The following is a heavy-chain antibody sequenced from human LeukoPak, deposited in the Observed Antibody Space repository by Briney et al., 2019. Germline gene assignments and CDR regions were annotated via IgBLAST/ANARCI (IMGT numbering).Heavy chain of an antibody. J-gene: IGHJ4*02. Sequence: GASVKVSCKASGYTFTGYYMHWVRQAPGQGLEWMGWINPNSGGTNYAQKFQGRVTMTRDTSISTAYMELSRLRSDDTAVYYCARDLGITGDGFDYWGQGTLVTVSS. CDR3: ARDLGITGDGFDY. V-gene: IGHV1-2*02. CDR2: INPNSGGT. CDR1: GYTFTGYY. D-gene: IGHD7-27*01.